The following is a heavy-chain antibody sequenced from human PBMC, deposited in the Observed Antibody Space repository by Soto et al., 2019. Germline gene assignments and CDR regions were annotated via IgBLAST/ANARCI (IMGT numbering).Heavy chain of an antibody. V-gene: IGHV3-23*01. J-gene: IGHJ4*02. CDR2: ISGSGGST. CDR1: GFTFSSYA. Sequence: EVQLLESGGGLVQPGGSLRLSCAASGFTFSSYAMRWVRQAPVKGLEWVSAISGSGGSTYYADSVKGRFTISRDNSKNTLYLQINSLSAEDTAVYYCARRGSGSDYDYWGQGTLVTVSS. D-gene: IGHD1-26*01. CDR3: ARRGSGSDYDY.